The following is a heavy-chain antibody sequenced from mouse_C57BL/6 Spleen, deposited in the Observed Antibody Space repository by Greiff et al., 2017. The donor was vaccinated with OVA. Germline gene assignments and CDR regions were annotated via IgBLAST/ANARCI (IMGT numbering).Heavy chain of an antibody. J-gene: IGHJ1*03. CDR3: ARLRDSNYEGWYFDV. D-gene: IGHD2-5*01. V-gene: IGHV7-3*01. CDR2: IRNKANGYTT. CDR1: GFTFTDYY. Sequence: EVQVVESGGGLVQPGGSLSLSCAASGFTFTDYYMSWVRQPPGKALEWLGFIRNKANGYTTEYSASVKGRFTISRDNSQSILYLQMNALRAEDSATYYGARLRDSNYEGWYFDVWGTGTTVTVSS.